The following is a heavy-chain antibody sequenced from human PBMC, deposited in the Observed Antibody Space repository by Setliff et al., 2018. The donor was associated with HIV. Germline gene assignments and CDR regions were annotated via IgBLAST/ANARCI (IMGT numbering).Heavy chain of an antibody. CDR3: AGGTWFDGLDS. J-gene: IGHJ4*02. CDR2: TYYRSEWKN. Sequence: SQTLSLTCVISGDSVSSTSGAWTWIRQSPSGGLEWRGRTYYRSEWKNDYAVSLKSRITVNADTSKNQFSLHLKSVTPEDSAVYYCAGGTWFDGLDSWSQGSLVTVSS. D-gene: IGHD3-9*01. V-gene: IGHV6-1*01. CDR1: GDSVSSTSGA.